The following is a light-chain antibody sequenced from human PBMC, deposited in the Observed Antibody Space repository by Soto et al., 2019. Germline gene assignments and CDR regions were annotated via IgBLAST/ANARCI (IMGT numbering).Light chain of an antibody. V-gene: IGLV2-11*01. Sequence: QSALTQPRSVSGSPGQSVTISCTGTSSDVGAYDHVSWYQQHPGKAPKLMIYDVSKRPSGVPDRFSGSKSGNTASLTLSGLQGEEEADYYCCSYAGNSTWVFGGGTKLTVI. CDR2: DVS. CDR3: CSYAGNSTWV. CDR1: SSDVGAYDH. J-gene: IGLJ3*02.